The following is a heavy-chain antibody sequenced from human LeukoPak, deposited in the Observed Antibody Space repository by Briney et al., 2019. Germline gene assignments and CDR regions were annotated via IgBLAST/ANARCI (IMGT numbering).Heavy chain of an antibody. V-gene: IGHV4-4*02. CDR2: IYHSGSA. D-gene: IGHD5-18*01. J-gene: IGHJ4*02. CDR1: GGSISSNNW. CDR3: ARDVGTALVTGDY. Sequence: SETLSLTCAVSGGSISSNNWWSWVRQPPGKGLEWIGEIYHSGSANYNPPLKSRVTISVDKSKNQLSLKLTSVTAADTAVYYCARDVGTALVTGDYWGQGTLVTVSS.